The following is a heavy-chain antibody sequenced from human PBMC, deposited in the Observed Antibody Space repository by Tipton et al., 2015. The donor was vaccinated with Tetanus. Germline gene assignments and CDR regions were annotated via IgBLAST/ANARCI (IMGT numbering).Heavy chain of an antibody. D-gene: IGHD1-1*01. CDR3: ARGGDNPPFQRPTGPWVDP. CDR2: ISSRGST. Sequence: TLSLTCTVSGGSVSSGTYCWSWIRQHPGKGLESIGSISSRGSTYYNPSLPSRVSISVDTSKNQFSLKLTSVTAADTAIYYCARGGDNPPFQRPTGPWVDPGGHGTLATASS. V-gene: IGHV4-31*03. CDR1: GGSVSSGTYC. J-gene: IGHJ5*02.